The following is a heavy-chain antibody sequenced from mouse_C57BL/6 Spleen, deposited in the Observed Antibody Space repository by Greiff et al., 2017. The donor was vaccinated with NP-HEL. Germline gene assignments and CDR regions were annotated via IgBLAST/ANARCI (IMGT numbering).Heavy chain of an antibody. J-gene: IGHJ2*01. V-gene: IGHV5-17*01. CDR2: ISSGSSTN. Sequence: EVKLMESGGGLVKPGGSLKLSCAASGFTFSDYGMHWVRQAPEKGLEWVAYISSGSSTNYYADTVKGRFTISRDNAKHTLFLQMTSLRSEDTAMYYCARQDGFDYWGQGTTLTVSS. CDR1: GFTFSDYG. CDR3: ARQDGFDY.